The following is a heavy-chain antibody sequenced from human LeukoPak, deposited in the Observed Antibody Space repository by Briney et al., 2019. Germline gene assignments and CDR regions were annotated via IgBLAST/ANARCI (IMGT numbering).Heavy chain of an antibody. CDR3: ARGYDSSGYYPLHFDY. CDR1: GGSISSGGYY. D-gene: IGHD3-22*01. Sequence: SQTLSLTCTVSGGSISSGGYYWSWIRQYPGKGLEWIGYIYYSGSTYYNPSLKSRVTISVDTSKNQFSLKLSSVTAADTAVYYCARGYDSSGYYPLHFDYWGQGTLVTVSS. CDR2: IYYSGST. V-gene: IGHV4-31*03. J-gene: IGHJ4*02.